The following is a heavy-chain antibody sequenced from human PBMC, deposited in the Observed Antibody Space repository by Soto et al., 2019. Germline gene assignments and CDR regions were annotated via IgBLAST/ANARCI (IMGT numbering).Heavy chain of an antibody. J-gene: IGHJ6*02. CDR2: ISAYNGNT. D-gene: IGHD3-10*01. V-gene: IGHV1-18*01. CDR1: GYTFTSYG. Sequence: ASVKVSCKASGYTFTSYGISWVRQAPGQGLEWMGWISAYNGNTNYAQKLQGRVTMTTDTSTSTAYMELRSLRSDDTAVYYCARGASIWFGELLGYYYYYGMDGWGQETTVTVSS. CDR3: ARGASIWFGELLGYYYYYGMDG.